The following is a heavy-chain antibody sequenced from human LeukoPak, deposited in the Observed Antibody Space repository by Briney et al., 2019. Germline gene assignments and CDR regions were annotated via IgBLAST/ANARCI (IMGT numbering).Heavy chain of an antibody. J-gene: IGHJ3*02. CDR1: GYTFTGYY. V-gene: IGHV1-2*02. CDR3: ARDHDSWSGLYAFDI. D-gene: IGHD3-3*01. CDR2: INPSSGGT. Sequence: ASVKVSCKASGYTFTGYYIHWVRQAPGQGLEWMGWINPSSGGTNYAQKFQGRVTMTRDTSITTADMELSSLRSDDTAVYYCARDHDSWSGLYAFDIWGQGTVVIVSS.